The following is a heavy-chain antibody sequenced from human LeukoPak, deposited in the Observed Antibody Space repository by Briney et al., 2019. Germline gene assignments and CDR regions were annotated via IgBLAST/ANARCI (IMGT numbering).Heavy chain of an antibody. CDR1: GGSISSSSYY. CDR2: IYYSGST. J-gene: IGHJ4*02. D-gene: IGHD3-22*01. Sequence: PSETLSLTCTVSGGSISSSSYYWGWIRQPPGKGLEWIGSIYYSGSTYYNPSLKSRVTISVDTYKNQFSLKLSSVTAADTAVYYCASIRDLYGGYYWGYFDYWGQGTLVTVSS. V-gene: IGHV4-39*01. CDR3: ASIRDLYGGYYWGYFDY.